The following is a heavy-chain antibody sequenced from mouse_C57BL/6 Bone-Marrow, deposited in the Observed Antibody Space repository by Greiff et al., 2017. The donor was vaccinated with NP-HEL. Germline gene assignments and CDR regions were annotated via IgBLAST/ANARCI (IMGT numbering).Heavy chain of an antibody. J-gene: IGHJ1*03. CDR1: GFNIKDYY. CDR2: IDPEDGDT. V-gene: IGHV14-1*01. CDR3: TLYYYGSSYVRYFDV. D-gene: IGHD1-1*01. Sequence: EVQLQQSGAELVRPGASVKLSCTASGFNIKDYYMHWVKQRPEQGLEWIGRIDPEDGDTEYAPKFQGKATMTADTSSNTAYLQLSSLTSEDTAVYYCTLYYYGSSYVRYFDVWGTGTTVTVSS.